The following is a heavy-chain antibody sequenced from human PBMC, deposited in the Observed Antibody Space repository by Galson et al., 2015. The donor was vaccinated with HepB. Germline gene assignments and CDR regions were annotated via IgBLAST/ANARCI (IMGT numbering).Heavy chain of an antibody. D-gene: IGHD4-23*01. CDR1: GFTFSSYG. Sequence: SLRLSCAASGFTFSSYGMHWVRQAPGKGLEWVAVISYDGSTKHYADTVKGRFTISRDNSKNTLYLQMNSLRAEDTAVYYCARAWDNGGPYPGKEWNYFDYWGQGALVT. CDR3: ARAWDNGGPYPGKEWNYFDY. J-gene: IGHJ4*02. CDR2: ISYDGSTK. V-gene: IGHV3-30*03.